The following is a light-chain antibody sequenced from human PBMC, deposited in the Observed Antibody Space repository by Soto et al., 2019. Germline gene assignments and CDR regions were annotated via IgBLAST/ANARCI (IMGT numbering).Light chain of an antibody. V-gene: IGLV2-14*01. J-gene: IGLJ1*01. CDR1: TXDIAGYNY. CDR3: ASFSSSTSLYV. Sequence: QSALTQPASVSGSLGQSITISCTGTTXDIAGYNYISWYQQLPGKAPKLMIYQVTIRPSGISNRFSGSKSGNTASLTISGLQAEDEADYYCASFSSSTSLYVFGTGTKFTVL. CDR2: QVT.